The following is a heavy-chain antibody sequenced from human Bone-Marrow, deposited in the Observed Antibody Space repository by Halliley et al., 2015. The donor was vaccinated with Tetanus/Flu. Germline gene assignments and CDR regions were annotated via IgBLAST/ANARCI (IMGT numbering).Heavy chain of an antibody. J-gene: IGHJ3*02. D-gene: IGHD1-26*01. CDR1: GASISSSNW. CDR3: ARGREIVTRSFDI. CDR2: IYHSGST. V-gene: IGHV4-4*02. Sequence: TLSLTCAVSGASISSSNWWSWVRQSPGKGMEWLGEIYHSGSTNYSPSLRGQGTLSVDKSKNRFSLKIVSVTAADMAMYYCARGREIVTRSFDIWGQGTMVTVSS.